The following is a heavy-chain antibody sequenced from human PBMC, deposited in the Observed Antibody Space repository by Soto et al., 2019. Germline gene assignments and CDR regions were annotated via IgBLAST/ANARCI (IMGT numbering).Heavy chain of an antibody. V-gene: IGHV1-69*01. J-gene: IGHJ6*02. D-gene: IGHD5-18*01. CDR1: GGTFSSYA. CDR2: IIAIFGTA. Sequence: QGQLVQSGAEVKEPGSSVKVSCKASGGTFSSYAISWVRQAPGQGLEWMGGIIAIFGTANYAQKFQGRVTITADETTSTAYIELSSLRADETAVSYYARDDVDAAMPYGMDVWGQGTPVTVSS. CDR3: ARDDVDAAMPYGMDV.